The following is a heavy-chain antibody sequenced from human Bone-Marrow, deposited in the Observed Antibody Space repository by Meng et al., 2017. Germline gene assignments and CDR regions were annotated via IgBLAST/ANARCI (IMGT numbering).Heavy chain of an antibody. Sequence: GESLKISCAASGFTFSSYAMHWVRQAPGKGLEWVAVISYDGSNKYYADSVKGRFTISRDDSKNTAYLEMNSLKTEDTALYYCTIYTSGHIWGQGTMVTVSS. D-gene: IGHD6-19*01. V-gene: IGHV3-30*04. CDR1: GFTFSSYA. CDR2: ISYDGSNK. J-gene: IGHJ3*02. CDR3: TIYTSGHI.